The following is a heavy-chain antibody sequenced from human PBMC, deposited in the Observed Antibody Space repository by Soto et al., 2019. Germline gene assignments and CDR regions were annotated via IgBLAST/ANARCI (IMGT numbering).Heavy chain of an antibody. J-gene: IGHJ4*02. V-gene: IGHV1-18*04. CDR1: GYTFTSYG. D-gene: IGHD6-19*01. CDR3: ARGSRSVAVAGVFDY. Sequence: VASVKVSCKASGYTFTSYGISWVRQAPGQGLEWMGWISAYNGNTNYAQKLQGRVTMTTDTSTSTAYMELRSLRSDDTAVYYCARGSRSVAVAGVFDYWGQGTLVTVSS. CDR2: ISAYNGNT.